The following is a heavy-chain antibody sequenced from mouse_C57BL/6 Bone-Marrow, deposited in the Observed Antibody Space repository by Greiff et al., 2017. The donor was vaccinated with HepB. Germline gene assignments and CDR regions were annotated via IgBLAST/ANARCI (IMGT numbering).Heavy chain of an antibody. CDR3: ALRYYFDY. CDR1: GYTFTSYW. CDR2: IYPGSGST. D-gene: IGHD1-1*01. J-gene: IGHJ2*01. V-gene: IGHV1-55*01. Sequence: QVQLQQSGAELVKPGASVKMSCKASGYTFTSYWITWVKQRPGQGLEWIGDIYPGSGSTNYNEKFKSKATLTVETSSSTAYMQLSSLTSEDSAVYYCALRYYFDYWGQGTTLTVSS.